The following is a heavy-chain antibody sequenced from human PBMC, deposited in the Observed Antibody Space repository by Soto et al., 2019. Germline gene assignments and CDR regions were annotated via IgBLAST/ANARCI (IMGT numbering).Heavy chain of an antibody. CDR2: IYYSGST. J-gene: IGHJ3*02. Sequence: SETLSLTCTVSGGSISSYYWSWIRQPPGKGLEWIGYIYYSGSTNYNPSLKSRVTISVDTSKNQFSLKLSSVTAADTAVYYCARGTRYCSGGSCLNLPAFDIWGQGTMVTVSS. CDR3: ARGTRYCSGGSCLNLPAFDI. CDR1: GGSISSYY. D-gene: IGHD2-15*01. V-gene: IGHV4-59*01.